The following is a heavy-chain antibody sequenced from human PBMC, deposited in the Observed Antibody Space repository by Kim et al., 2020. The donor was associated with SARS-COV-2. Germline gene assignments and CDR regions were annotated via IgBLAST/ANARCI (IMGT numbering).Heavy chain of an antibody. CDR3: TTQYSSGRFEYFQH. D-gene: IGHD6-19*01. J-gene: IGHJ1*01. V-gene: IGHV3-15*01. Sequence: APPVKSRLTITRDHSKNTLYLQMNSLKTEGTAVYYCTTQYSSGRFEYFQHWGQGTLVTVSS.